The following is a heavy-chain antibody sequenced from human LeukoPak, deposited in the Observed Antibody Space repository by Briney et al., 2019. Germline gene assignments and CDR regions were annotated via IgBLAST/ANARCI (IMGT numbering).Heavy chain of an antibody. CDR2: INQDESEK. Sequence: GGSLRLSCAASGFTFNTYWMSWVRQAPGKGLEWVANINQDESEKYYVDSVKGRFTISRDNAKNSLYLQMNSLRAEDTALYYCAKGTVRPQYGDYVEDWFDPWGQGTLVTVSP. CDR1: GFTFNTYW. D-gene: IGHD4-17*01. V-gene: IGHV3-7*03. J-gene: IGHJ5*02. CDR3: AKGTVRPQYGDYVEDWFDP.